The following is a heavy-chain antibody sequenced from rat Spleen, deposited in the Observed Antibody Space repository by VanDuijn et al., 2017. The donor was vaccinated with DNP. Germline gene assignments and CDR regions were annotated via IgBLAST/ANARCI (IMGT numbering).Heavy chain of an antibody. V-gene: IGHV5-7*01. D-gene: IGHD1-6*01. CDR1: GFTFSDYN. CDR3: AVMYTTDYPPDY. Sequence: EVQLVESGGGLVQPGRSLKLSCAASGFTFSDYNMAWVRQAPKKGLEWVATISYDGSSTYYRDSVKGRFTISRDNAKSTLYLQMDSLRSEDTATYYCAVMYTTDYPPDYWGQGVMVTVSS. CDR2: ISYDGSST. J-gene: IGHJ2*01.